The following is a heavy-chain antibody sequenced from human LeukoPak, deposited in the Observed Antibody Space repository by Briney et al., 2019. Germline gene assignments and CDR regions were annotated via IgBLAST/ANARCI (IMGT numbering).Heavy chain of an antibody. V-gene: IGHV4-34*01. CDR3: ARGMAVYYYYGMDV. J-gene: IGHJ6*02. Sequence: KPSETLSLTCAVYGGSFSGYYWSWIRQPPGKGLEWIGEINHSGSTNYNPSLKSRVTISVDTSKNQFSLKLSSVTAADTAVHYCARGMAVYYYYGMDVWGQGTTVTVSS. CDR2: INHSGST. D-gene: IGHD5-24*01. CDR1: GGSFSGYY.